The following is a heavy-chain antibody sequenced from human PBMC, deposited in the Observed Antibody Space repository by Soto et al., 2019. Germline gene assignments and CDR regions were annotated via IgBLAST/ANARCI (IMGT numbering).Heavy chain of an antibody. CDR3: TRDGRGLGRLSLFEY. V-gene: IGHV3-53*01. Sequence: VGSLRLSCAASGFNVNSDYMNWVRQTPGKGLEWVASIYSGETTYYADSVRGRFTISSDKSKNTLYFQLSSLRIEDTAVYYCTRDGRGLGRLSLFEYWGQGVLVTVSS. D-gene: IGHD2-21*02. CDR1: GFNVNSDY. J-gene: IGHJ4*02. CDR2: IYSGETT.